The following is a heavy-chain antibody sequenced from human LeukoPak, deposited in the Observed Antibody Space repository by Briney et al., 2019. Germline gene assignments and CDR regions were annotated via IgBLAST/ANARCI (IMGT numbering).Heavy chain of an antibody. J-gene: IGHJ4*02. V-gene: IGHV1-46*01. Sequence: ASVKVSCKASGYTFTSYYMHWVRQAPGQGLEWMGIINPSGGSTSYAQKFQGRVTMTRDTSTSTVYMEQSSLRSEDTAVYYCARDDRAGYSLDYWGQGTLVTVSS. CDR2: INPSGGST. CDR3: ARDDRAGYSLDY. CDR1: GYTFTSYY. D-gene: IGHD6-13*01.